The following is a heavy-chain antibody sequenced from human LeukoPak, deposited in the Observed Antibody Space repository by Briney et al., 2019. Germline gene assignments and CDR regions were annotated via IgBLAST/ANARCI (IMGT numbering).Heavy chain of an antibody. CDR3: AKDGERSLEWSPPLGY. J-gene: IGHJ4*02. CDR2: MSGSAGST. V-gene: IGHV3-23*01. D-gene: IGHD3-3*01. Sequence: GGSLRLSCAVSGFTISSYAMSWVRQAPGKGLEWVSAMSGSAGSTYYADSVKGRITISRDNSKNMLYLEMNSLRAEDTAVYYCAKDGERSLEWSPPLGYWGQGTLVTVSS. CDR1: GFTISSYA.